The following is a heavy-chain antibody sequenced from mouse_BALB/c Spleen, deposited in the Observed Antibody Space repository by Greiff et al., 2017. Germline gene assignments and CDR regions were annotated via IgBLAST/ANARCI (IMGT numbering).Heavy chain of an antibody. J-gene: IGHJ4*01. CDR1: GYTFTDYN. D-gene: IGHD2-4*01. CDR3: ARPYYDYDDAAFYAMDY. Sequence: EVQLQQSGPELVKPGASVKISCKASGYTFTDYNMHWVKQSHGKSLEWIGYIYPYNGGTGYNQKFKSKATLTVDNSSSTAYMELRSLTSEDSAVYYCARPYYDYDDAAFYAMDYWGQGTSVTVSS. CDR2: IYPYNGGT. V-gene: IGHV1S29*02.